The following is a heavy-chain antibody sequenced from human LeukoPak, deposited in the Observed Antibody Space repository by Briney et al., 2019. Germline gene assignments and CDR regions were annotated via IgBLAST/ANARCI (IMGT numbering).Heavy chain of an antibody. Sequence: GGSLRLSCAASGFTVSSNYMSWVRQAPGKGLEWVSVIYSGGSTYYADSVKGRFTISRDNSKNTLYLQMNSLRAEDTAVYYCARADLDYGGNSAYYYYYMDVWGKGTTVTVSS. CDR1: GFTVSSNY. CDR2: IYSGGST. J-gene: IGHJ6*03. CDR3: ARADLDYGGNSAYYYYYMDV. V-gene: IGHV3-53*01. D-gene: IGHD4-23*01.